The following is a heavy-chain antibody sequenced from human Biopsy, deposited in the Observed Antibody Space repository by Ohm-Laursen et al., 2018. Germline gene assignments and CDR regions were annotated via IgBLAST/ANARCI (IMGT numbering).Heavy chain of an antibody. V-gene: IGHV3-23*01. CDR2: ISGSGGNT. CDR1: GFTFSDYA. Sequence: SLRLSCTASGFTFSDYAMNWVRQAPGKGLEWVSTISGSGGNTYCADSVRGRFTVSRDGSKSTLYLQMSSLSAEDTAFYYCAKGGYCTTSSCYMDLGYWGQGTLVTVSS. CDR3: AKGGYCTTSSCYMDLGY. D-gene: IGHD2-2*02. J-gene: IGHJ4*02.